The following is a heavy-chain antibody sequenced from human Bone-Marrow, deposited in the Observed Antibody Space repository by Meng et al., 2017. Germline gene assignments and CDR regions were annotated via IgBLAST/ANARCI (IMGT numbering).Heavy chain of an antibody. CDR2: IIPIFGTA. D-gene: IGHD5-12*01. J-gene: IGHJ4*02. CDR1: GGTFSSYA. V-gene: IGHV1-69*05. Sequence: SVKVSCKASGGTFSSYAISWVRQAPGQGLEWMGGIIPIFGTANYAQKFQGRVTITTDESTSTAYMELSSLRSEDTAVYYCARYSGYDLHKYYFDYWGQGTLVPSPQ. CDR3: ARYSGYDLHKYYFDY.